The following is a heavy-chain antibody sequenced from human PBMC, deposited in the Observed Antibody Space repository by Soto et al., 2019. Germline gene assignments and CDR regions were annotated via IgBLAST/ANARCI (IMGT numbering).Heavy chain of an antibody. CDR2: IIPYLDIT. CDR1: GGTFGTYT. CDR3: PRDTTY. V-gene: IGHV1-69*02. Sequence: QVQLVQSGAEVKKPGSSVKVSCKASGGTFGTYTISWVRQAPGQGLEWMGRIIPYLDITDYAQKFQGRFTIAADKSTTTAYMELNRLRSEDTAVYFCPRDTTYWAQGTLVTVSS. D-gene: IGHD5-18*01. J-gene: IGHJ4*02.